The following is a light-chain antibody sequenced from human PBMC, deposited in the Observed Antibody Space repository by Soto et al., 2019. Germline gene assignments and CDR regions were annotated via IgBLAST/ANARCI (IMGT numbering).Light chain of an antibody. CDR2: GDN. J-gene: IGLJ2*01. Sequence: QSVLTQPPSASGTPGQRVTISCSGSGSSIGTNTVNWYRQLPGTAPKLLIYGDNQRASGVPDRFSGSKSGTSASLAISGLESDDEAEYYCAASDGSLNNVLFGGGTKLTVL. V-gene: IGLV1-44*01. CDR3: AASDGSLNNVL. CDR1: GSSIGTNT.